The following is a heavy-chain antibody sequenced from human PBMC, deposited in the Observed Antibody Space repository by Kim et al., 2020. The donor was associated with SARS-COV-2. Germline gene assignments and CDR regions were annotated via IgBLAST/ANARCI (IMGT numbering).Heavy chain of an antibody. V-gene: IGHV4-59*01. D-gene: IGHD5-18*01. CDR2: IYNSGST. CDR3: ARDARYGGWFDP. J-gene: IGHJ5*02. CDR1: GGSISTYY. Sequence: SETLSLTCTVSGGSISTYYWSWIRQPPGKGLEWIGYIYNSGSTNYNPSLKSRVTISVDTSKNQFSLKLSSVTAADTAVYYCARDARYGGWFDPWGHGTLVTVSS.